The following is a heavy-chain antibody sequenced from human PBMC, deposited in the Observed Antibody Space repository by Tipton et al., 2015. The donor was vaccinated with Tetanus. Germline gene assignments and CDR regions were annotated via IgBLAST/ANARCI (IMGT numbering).Heavy chain of an antibody. CDR3: AKKGPYSSGWFDAFDI. D-gene: IGHD6-19*01. J-gene: IGHJ3*02. CDR1: GFTFDDYA. CDR2: ISWNSGSI. Sequence: RSLRLSCAASGFTFDDYAMHWVRQAPGKGLEWVSGISWNSGSIGYADSVKGRFTISRDNAKNSLYLQMNSLRAEDTALYYCAKKGPYSSGWFDAFDIWGQGTMVTVSS. V-gene: IGHV3-9*01.